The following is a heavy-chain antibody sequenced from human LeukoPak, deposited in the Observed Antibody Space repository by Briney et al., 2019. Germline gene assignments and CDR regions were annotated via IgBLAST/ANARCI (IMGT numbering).Heavy chain of an antibody. J-gene: IGHJ4*02. Sequence: ASVKVSCKASGYTFTSYAMHWVRQAPGQRLEWMGWINAGNGNTKYSQKFQARVTITRDTSASTAYMELSSLRSEDTAVYYCARDLFIAARGSPAGWWGQGTLVTVSS. CDR1: GYTFTSYA. CDR3: ARDLFIAARGSPAGW. D-gene: IGHD6-6*01. CDR2: INAGNGNT. V-gene: IGHV1-3*01.